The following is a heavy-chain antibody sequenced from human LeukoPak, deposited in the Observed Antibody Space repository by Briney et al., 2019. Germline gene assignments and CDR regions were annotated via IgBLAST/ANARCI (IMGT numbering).Heavy chain of an antibody. CDR3: TTDLGTYYHGSQRLIPIDY. CDR1: GFTFTNAW. CDR2: IKSKTDGETT. J-gene: IGHJ4*02. D-gene: IGHD3-10*01. V-gene: IGHV3-15*01. Sequence: GGSLRLSCVDSGFTFTNAWMSWVRQAPGKGLEWIGRIKSKTDGETTNYAEPVRGRFTISRNDSKSAVYLQMNSLKIEDTAVYYCTTDLGTYYHGSQRLIPIDYWGQGTLVTVSS.